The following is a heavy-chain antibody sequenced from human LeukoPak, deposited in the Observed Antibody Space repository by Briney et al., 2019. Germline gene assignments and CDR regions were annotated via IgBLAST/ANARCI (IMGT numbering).Heavy chain of an antibody. J-gene: IGHJ6*03. Sequence: PGGSLRLSCAASGFTFSSYGMHWVRQAPGKGLEWVAFIRYDGSNNYYADSVKGRFTISRDNAKNSLYLQMNSLRVEDTAVYYCARDATTELGTVYMDVWGKGTTVTISS. CDR1: GFTFSSYG. D-gene: IGHD4-17*01. CDR2: IRYDGSNN. V-gene: IGHV3-30*02. CDR3: ARDATTELGTVYMDV.